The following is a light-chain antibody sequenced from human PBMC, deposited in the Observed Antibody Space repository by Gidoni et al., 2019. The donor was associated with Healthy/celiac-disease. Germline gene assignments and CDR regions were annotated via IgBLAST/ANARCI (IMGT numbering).Light chain of an antibody. Sequence: QSVLTQPPSVSAAPGQKVTTSCSGSSSNMGNNYVSWYQQLPGTAPKLLRFEDNSRSSGIPDRFSGSKSGTSATLDIIGLQSGDEADYYCVTWDSSMSVLFGGGTKLTVL. CDR1: SSNMGNNY. CDR3: VTWDSSMSVL. J-gene: IGLJ3*02. V-gene: IGLV1-51*01. CDR2: EDN.